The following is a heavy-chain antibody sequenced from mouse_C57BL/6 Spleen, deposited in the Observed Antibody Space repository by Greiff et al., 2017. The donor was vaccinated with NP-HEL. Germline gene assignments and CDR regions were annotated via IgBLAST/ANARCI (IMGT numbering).Heavy chain of an antibody. CDR3: AIVTWFAY. CDR1: GYTFTSYW. J-gene: IGHJ3*01. CDR2: IDPSDSYT. Sequence: VQLQQPGAELVMPGASVKLSCKASGYTFTSYWMHWVKQRPGQGLEWIGEIDPSDSYTNYNQKFKGKSTLTVDKSSSTAYMQLSSLTSEDSAVYYCAIVTWFAYWGQGTLVTVSA. D-gene: IGHD2-5*01. V-gene: IGHV1-69*01.